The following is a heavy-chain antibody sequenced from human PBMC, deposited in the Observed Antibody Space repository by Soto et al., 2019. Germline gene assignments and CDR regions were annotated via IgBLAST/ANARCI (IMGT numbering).Heavy chain of an antibody. CDR1: GYTFTNFY. D-gene: IGHD6-6*01. CDR2: INPNSGST. Sequence: QVQLVQSGAEVKKPGASVNVSCKASGYTFTNFYLHWVRQAPGQGLEWMGWINPNSGSTNYAQKFQGRVTMTRDTSISTVYMELSRLTSDDTAVYYCARGRGSSSNNFFDPWGQGTLVTVSS. J-gene: IGHJ5*02. CDR3: ARGRGSSSNNFFDP. V-gene: IGHV1-2*02.